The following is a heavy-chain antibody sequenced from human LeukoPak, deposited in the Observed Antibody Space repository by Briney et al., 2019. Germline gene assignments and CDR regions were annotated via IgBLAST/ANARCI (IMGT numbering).Heavy chain of an antibody. J-gene: IGHJ4*02. CDR3: ARDRSGYDY. CDR1: TYSFITYY. V-gene: IGHV1-46*01. Sequence: ASVKVSCQAYTYSFITYYMHWVRQAPGQGLEWMGTINPSGGRTTYAQNFQGRITVTRDTSTSTVYRELSSLRFEDKAVYYCARDRSGYDYGGQGTLVTVSS. CDR2: INPSGGRT. D-gene: IGHD5-12*01.